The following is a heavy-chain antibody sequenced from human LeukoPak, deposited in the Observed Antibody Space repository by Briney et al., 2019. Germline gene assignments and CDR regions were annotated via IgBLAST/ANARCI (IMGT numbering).Heavy chain of an antibody. Sequence: PGGSLRLSCATSGFSFTDYPMNWVRQAPGKGLEWISNIRTTAEGAKYAYYADSVKGRVTISRDNSKNTLYLQMNSLRAEDTAVYYCARDIPGEYSSSWRSASDNWFDPWGQGTLVTVSS. V-gene: IGHV3-48*01. CDR2: IRTTAEGAKYA. J-gene: IGHJ5*02. CDR3: ARDIPGEYSSSWRSASDNWFDP. D-gene: IGHD6-13*01. CDR1: GFSFTDYP.